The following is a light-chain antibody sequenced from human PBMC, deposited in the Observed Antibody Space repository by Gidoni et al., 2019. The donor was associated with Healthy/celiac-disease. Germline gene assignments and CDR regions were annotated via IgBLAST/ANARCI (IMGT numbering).Light chain of an antibody. CDR3: PPSYSPPLYT. CDR2: WAS. V-gene: IGKV4-1*01. Sequence: DIVMTQSPDSLAVSLGERATINCKSSQSVLYSSNNKNYLAWYQQKPGQPPKLLIYWASTRESGVPDRFSGSGSGTDFTLTISSLQAEDVAVYYCPPSYSPPLYTFGLGTPLEIK. CDR1: QSVLYSSNNKNY. J-gene: IGKJ2*01.